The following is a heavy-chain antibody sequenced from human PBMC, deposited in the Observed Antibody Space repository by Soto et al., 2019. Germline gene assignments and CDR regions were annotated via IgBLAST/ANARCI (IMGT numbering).Heavy chain of an antibody. CDR2: IYDSGST. CDR3: VSSRSAIYGDSFDV. Sequence: VQLQESGPGLVKPSETLSLTCSVSGGSISSYFRNWIRQPPGKGLEWIGCIYDSGSTNYNPSLKSRVTILLDTSKNHFSLKLSSVTAADTAVYYCVSSRSAIYGDSFDVWGQGTMVTVSS. V-gene: IGHV4-59*01. D-gene: IGHD2-2*01. J-gene: IGHJ3*01. CDR1: GGSISSYF.